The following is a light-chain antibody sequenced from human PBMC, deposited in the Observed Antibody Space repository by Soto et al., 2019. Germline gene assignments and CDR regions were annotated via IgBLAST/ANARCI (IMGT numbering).Light chain of an antibody. CDR3: QQYDSSRT. V-gene: IGKV3-20*01. CDR1: QSISNIF. Sequence: EIVLTQSPGTLSLSPGERATLSCRASQSISNIFLAWYQQKPGQAPRVLIYGTSRRATGIPDRFSGSWSGTDFTLTISRLEPEDFAVYYCQQYDSSRTFGQGTKV. J-gene: IGKJ1*01. CDR2: GTS.